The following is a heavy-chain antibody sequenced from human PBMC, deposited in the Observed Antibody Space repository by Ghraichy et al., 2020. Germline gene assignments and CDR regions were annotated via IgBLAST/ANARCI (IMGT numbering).Heavy chain of an antibody. J-gene: IGHJ2*01. CDR2: IYYSGTT. D-gene: IGHD3-3*01. V-gene: IGHV4-31*03. Sequence: SETLSLTCTVSDDSISRGGYFWSWIRQHPAKGLDWIGYIYYSGTTSYNPSLKGRTTISLDTSKSQFSLKLTSVTAADTAVYYCARGSNYDFWSGYYNFGTSPWYFDPWGRGALVTVSS. CDR3: ARGSNYDFWSGYYNFGTSPWYFDP. CDR1: DDSISRGGYF.